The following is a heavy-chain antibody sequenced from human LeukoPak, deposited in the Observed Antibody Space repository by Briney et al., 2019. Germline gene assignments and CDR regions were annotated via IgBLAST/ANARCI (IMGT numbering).Heavy chain of an antibody. D-gene: IGHD3-10*01. J-gene: IGHJ4*02. CDR1: GFTFSSYA. CDR2: INNDGSYI. CDR3: ARDFTGASGY. V-gene: IGHV3-21*01. Sequence: GGSLRLSCAASGFTFSSYAMSWVRQAPGKGLEWVSSINNDGSYIYYAGSVKGRFTISRDNAKNSLYLRLNSLRVEDTAVYYCARDFTGASGYWGQGTLVTVSS.